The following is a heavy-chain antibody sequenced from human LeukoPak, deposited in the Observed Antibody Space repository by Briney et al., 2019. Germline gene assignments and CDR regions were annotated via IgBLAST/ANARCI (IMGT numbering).Heavy chain of an antibody. D-gene: IGHD3-10*01. J-gene: IGHJ4*02. Sequence: ASVTVSCTASGYTFTSYGISWVRQAPGQGLEWMGWISAYNGNTNYAQKLQGRVTMTTDTSTSTAYMELRSLRSDDTAVYYCASYGSGSTVYYFDYWGQGTLVTVSS. CDR3: ASYGSGSTVYYFDY. CDR1: GYTFTSYG. CDR2: ISAYNGNT. V-gene: IGHV1-18*04.